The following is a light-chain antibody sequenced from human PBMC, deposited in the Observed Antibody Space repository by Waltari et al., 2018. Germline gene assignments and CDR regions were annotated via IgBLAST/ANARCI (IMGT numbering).Light chain of an antibody. CDR2: DAD. CDR3: QQCSTLPFT. Sequence: DVQMTQSPSSLSASVGDRITITCQATRDIDTYLNWYQHKPGKAPKLLIYDADTLQRGFPSRFSGSGSGTHFSFTINNLQPDDFATYYCQQCSTLPFTFGGGT. V-gene: IGKV1-33*01. J-gene: IGKJ4*01. CDR1: RDIDTY.